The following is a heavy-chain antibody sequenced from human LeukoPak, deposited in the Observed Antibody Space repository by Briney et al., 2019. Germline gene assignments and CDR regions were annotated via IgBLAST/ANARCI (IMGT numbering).Heavy chain of an antibody. CDR1: GFTFSTHA. CDR2: IGGGDDI. D-gene: IGHD1-7*01. Sequence: GGSLRLSCAASGFTFSTHAMSWVRQAPGKGLEYVSGIGGGDDIHYADSVKGRFTVSRDNSNHTLFLQMNSLRAEDPAVYYCAKDATPGNSMWDYFDYWGQGTLVTVSS. V-gene: IGHV3-23*01. J-gene: IGHJ4*02. CDR3: AKDATPGNSMWDYFDY.